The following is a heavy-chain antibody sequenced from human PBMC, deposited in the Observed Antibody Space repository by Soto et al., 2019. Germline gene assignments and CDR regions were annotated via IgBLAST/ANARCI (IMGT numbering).Heavy chain of an antibody. CDR1: GFTFSSYA. CDR3: ARVERGTATTVVDAFDI. Sequence: GGSLRLSCAASGFTFSSYAMNWVRQAPGKGLEWVSAISGSGGSTYYADSVKGRFTISRDSSKNTLYLQMNSLRAADTALYYCARVERGTATTVVDAFDILGPGTMVTVSS. V-gene: IGHV3-23*01. J-gene: IGHJ3*02. D-gene: IGHD1-1*01. CDR2: ISGSGGST.